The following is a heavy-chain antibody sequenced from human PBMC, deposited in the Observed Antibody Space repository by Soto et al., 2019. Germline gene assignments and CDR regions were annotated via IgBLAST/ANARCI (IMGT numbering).Heavy chain of an antibody. V-gene: IGHV3-30*18. D-gene: IGHD6-13*01. Sequence: GGSLRLSCAASGFTFSSYGMHWVRQAPGKGLEWVAVISYDGSNKYYADSVKGRFTIPRDNSKNTLYLQMNSLRAEDTAVYYCAKDVRAAGGPLDYWGQGTLVTVSS. CDR1: GFTFSSYG. CDR2: ISYDGSNK. CDR3: AKDVRAAGGPLDY. J-gene: IGHJ4*02.